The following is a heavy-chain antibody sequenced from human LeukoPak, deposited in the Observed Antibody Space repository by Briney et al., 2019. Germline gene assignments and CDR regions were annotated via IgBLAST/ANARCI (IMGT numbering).Heavy chain of an antibody. D-gene: IGHD3/OR15-3a*01. Sequence: SVKVSCKASGGTFSNEAISWVRLAPGQGLEWMGRVIPVFDTTNYAPKFQGRVTITADKSTNTAYMELSRLTSEDTAVYYCARGPTSDLRTGFFFGYFDDWGQGTLVTVSS. CDR2: VIPVFDTT. V-gene: IGHV1-69*06. CDR1: GGTFSNEA. J-gene: IGHJ4*02. CDR3: ARGPTSDLRTGFFFGYFDD.